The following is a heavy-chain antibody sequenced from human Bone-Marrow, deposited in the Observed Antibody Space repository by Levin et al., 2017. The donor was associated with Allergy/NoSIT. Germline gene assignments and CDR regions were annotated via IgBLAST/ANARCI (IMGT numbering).Heavy chain of an antibody. CDR3: ARGVRDDPNYYYSYMDV. CDR1: GFTFSSYW. Sequence: SGESLKISCAASGFTFSSYWMHWVRQAPGKGLVWAARIDGAGNSVSYADSVKGRFTISRDNAKNTLYVQLNSLRAEDTAVYYCARGVRDDPNYYYSYMDVWGKGTTVTVSS. D-gene: IGHD2-21*01. CDR2: IDGAGNSV. J-gene: IGHJ6*03. V-gene: IGHV3-74*01.